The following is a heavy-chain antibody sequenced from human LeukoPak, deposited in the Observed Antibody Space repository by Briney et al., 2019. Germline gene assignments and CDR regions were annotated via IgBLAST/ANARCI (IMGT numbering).Heavy chain of an antibody. CDR3: ARDFRQWLVRGFWGADY. CDR2: INTNTGNP. CDR1: GYTFTSYD. V-gene: IGHV7-4-1*02. Sequence: GASVKVSCKASGYTFTSYDINWVRQAPGQGLEWMGWINTNTGNPTYAQGFTGRFVFSLDTSVSTAYLQISSLKAEDTAMYYCARDFRQWLVRGFWGADYWGQGTLVTVSS. D-gene: IGHD6-19*01. J-gene: IGHJ4*02.